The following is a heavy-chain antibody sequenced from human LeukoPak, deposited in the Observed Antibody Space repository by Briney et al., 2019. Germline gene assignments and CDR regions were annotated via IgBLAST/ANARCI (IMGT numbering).Heavy chain of an antibody. CDR1: GFTFSSYA. Sequence: GRSLRLSCAASGFTFSSYAMHWVRQAPGKGLEWVAVISYDGSNKYYADSVKGRFTISRDNSKNTLYLQMNSLRAEDTAVYYCARDAGGLLWFGELSFDYWGQGTLVTASS. J-gene: IGHJ4*02. CDR3: ARDAGGLLWFGELSFDY. CDR2: ISYDGSNK. V-gene: IGHV3-30*04. D-gene: IGHD3-10*01.